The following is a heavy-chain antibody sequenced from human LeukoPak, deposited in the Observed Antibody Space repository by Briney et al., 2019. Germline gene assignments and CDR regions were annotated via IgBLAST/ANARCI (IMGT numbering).Heavy chain of an antibody. Sequence: SETLSLTCTVSGGSISSGSYYWSWIRQPPGKGLEWIGYIYYSGSTNYNPSLKSRVTISVDTSKNQFSLKLSSVTAADTAVYYCARVSDSSSWNYYYYMDVWGKGTTVTISS. CDR2: IYYSGST. D-gene: IGHD6-13*01. CDR3: ARVSDSSSWNYYYYMDV. J-gene: IGHJ6*03. V-gene: IGHV4-61*01. CDR1: GGSISSGSYY.